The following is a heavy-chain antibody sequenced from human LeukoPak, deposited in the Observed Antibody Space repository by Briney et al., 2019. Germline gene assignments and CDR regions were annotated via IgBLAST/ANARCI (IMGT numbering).Heavy chain of an antibody. V-gene: IGHV4-39*01. D-gene: IGHD4-17*01. CDR1: GGSISSSSYY. Sequence: SETLSPTCTVSGGSISSSSYYWGWIRQPPGKGLEWIGSIYYSGSTYYNPSLKSRVTISVDTSKNQFSLKLSSVAAADTAVYYCALTRGNYGDYYDAFDIWGQGTMVTVSS. CDR3: ALTRGNYGDYYDAFDI. CDR2: IYYSGST. J-gene: IGHJ3*02.